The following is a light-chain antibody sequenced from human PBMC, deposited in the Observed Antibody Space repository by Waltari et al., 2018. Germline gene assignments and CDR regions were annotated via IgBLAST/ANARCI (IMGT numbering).Light chain of an antibody. Sequence: QSVLTQPPSVSGAPGQRVTISCTGSSSSIGAGYDVNWYQQLPGTAHKLLIYGNNNRPSGVPDRFSGSKSGTSASLAITGLQAEDEADYYCQSYDSSLSGSVFGGGTILTVL. CDR1: SSSIGAGYD. CDR2: GNN. V-gene: IGLV1-40*01. CDR3: QSYDSSLSGSV. J-gene: IGLJ2*01.